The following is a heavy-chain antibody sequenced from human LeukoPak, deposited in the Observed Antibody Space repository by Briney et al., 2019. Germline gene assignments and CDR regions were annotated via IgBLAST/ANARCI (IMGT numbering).Heavy chain of an antibody. D-gene: IGHD6-19*01. J-gene: IGHJ4*02. CDR2: INTNTGNP. Sequence: ASVKVSFKSSGYTFTSYAFNWVRQAPAQGLEWMGCINTNTGNPTYAEGFTGRFVFSLDTSVSTAYLQISSLKAGDTAVYYCARSHSDWYVNTAGHWGQGTLVTVSS. CDR3: ARSHSDWYVNTAGH. V-gene: IGHV7-4-1*02. CDR1: GYTFTSYA.